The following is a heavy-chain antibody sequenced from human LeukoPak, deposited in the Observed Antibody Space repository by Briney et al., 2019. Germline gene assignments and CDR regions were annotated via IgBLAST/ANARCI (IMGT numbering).Heavy chain of an antibody. CDR2: FDPEDGET. J-gene: IGHJ1*01. Sequence: ASVKVSCEVSGYTLTELSMHWVRQAPGKGLEWMGGFDPEDGETIYAQKFQGRVTMTEDTSTDTAYMELSSLRSEDTAVYYCATVPRGMGYFQHWGQGTLVTVSS. V-gene: IGHV1-24*01. CDR1: GYTLTELS. CDR3: ATVPRGMGYFQH. D-gene: IGHD2-8*01.